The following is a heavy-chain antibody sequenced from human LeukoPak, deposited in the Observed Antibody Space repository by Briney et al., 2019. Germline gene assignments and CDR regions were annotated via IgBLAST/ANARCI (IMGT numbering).Heavy chain of an antibody. Sequence: GGSLRLSCEASGFTLSTNWMHWVRQAPGKGLVWVSRINPDGSSTTYADSVKGRFTISRDNAKNTFYLQMNSLRAENTAFYYCAGVRGSGGSSYHYYMDVWGKGTTVTVSS. J-gene: IGHJ6*03. D-gene: IGHD3-10*01. CDR1: GFTLSTNW. CDR3: AGVRGSGGSSYHYYMDV. V-gene: IGHV3-74*03. CDR2: INPDGSST.